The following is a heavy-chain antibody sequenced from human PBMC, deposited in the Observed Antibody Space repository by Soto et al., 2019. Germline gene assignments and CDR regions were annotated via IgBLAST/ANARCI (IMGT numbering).Heavy chain of an antibody. CDR1: GFTFSSYA. Sequence: GGSLRLSCAASGFTFSSYAMSWVRQAPGKGLERVSAISGSGGSTYYADSVKGLFTISRDNSKNTLYLQMNSLRAEDKAVYYCAKDLLIVVVPAALNWFDPWGQGTLVTVS. CDR3: AKDLLIVVVPAALNWFDP. CDR2: ISGSGGST. D-gene: IGHD2-2*01. V-gene: IGHV3-23*01. J-gene: IGHJ5*02.